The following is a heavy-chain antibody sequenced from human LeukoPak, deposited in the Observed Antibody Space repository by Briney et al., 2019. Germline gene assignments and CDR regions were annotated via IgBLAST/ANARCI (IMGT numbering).Heavy chain of an antibody. CDR1: GGSISSYY. D-gene: IGHD1-26*01. J-gene: IGHJ4*02. CDR2: IYYSGST. Sequence: SETLSLTCTVSGGSISSYYWSWIRQPPGKGLEWTGYIYYSGSTNYNPSLKSRVTISVDTSKNQFSLKLSSVTAADTAVYYCARAIMGASDYWGQGTLVTVSS. CDR3: ARAIMGASDY. V-gene: IGHV4-59*01.